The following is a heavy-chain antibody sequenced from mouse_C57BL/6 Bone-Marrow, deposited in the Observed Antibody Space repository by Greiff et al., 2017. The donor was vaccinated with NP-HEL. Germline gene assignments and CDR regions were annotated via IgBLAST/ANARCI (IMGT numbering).Heavy chain of an antibody. CDR3: ARDTTVHFDY. Sequence: VQLQQSGPVLVKPGASVKMSCKASGYTFTDYYMNWVKQSHGKSLEWIGVINPYNGGTSYNQKFKGKATLTVDKSSSTAYMELNSLTSEDSAVYYCARDTTVHFDYWGQGTTLTVSS. J-gene: IGHJ2*01. D-gene: IGHD1-1*01. CDR2: INPYNGGT. CDR1: GYTFTDYY. V-gene: IGHV1-19*01.